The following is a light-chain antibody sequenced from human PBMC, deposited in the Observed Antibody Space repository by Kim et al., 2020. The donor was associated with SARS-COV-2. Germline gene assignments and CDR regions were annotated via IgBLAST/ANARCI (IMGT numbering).Light chain of an antibody. Sequence: VLTQPPSASGTPGQRVTISCSGSSSNIGSNTVNWYQQLPGTAPKLLIYSNNQRPSGVPDRFSGSKSGTSASLAISGLQSEDEADYYCAAWDDGLNGWVFGGGTQLTVL. CDR3: AAWDDGLNGWV. CDR2: SNN. V-gene: IGLV1-44*01. CDR1: SSNIGSNT. J-gene: IGLJ3*02.